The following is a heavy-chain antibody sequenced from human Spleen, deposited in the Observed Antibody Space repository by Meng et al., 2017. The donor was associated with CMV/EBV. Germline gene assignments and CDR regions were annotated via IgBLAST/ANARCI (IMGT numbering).Heavy chain of an antibody. D-gene: IGHD4-23*01. Sequence: GGSLRLSCAASGFTVSSNYMSWVRQSPGKGLEWVSIIYTSGGTYYADSVKGRFTISRDSSKNTLYLQMNSLTGEDTAVYYCARGSWDYGGTHDCWGQGTLVTVSS. CDR3: ARGSWDYGGTHDC. CDR1: GFTVSSNY. CDR2: IYTSGGT. V-gene: IGHV3-66*03. J-gene: IGHJ4*02.